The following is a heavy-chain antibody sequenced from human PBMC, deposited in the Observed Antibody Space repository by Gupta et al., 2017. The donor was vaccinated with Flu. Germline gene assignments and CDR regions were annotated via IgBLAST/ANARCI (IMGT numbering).Heavy chain of an antibody. CDR2: ISGSSDTI. D-gene: IGHD3-22*01. CDR3: ARDFYDGSGYPSY. Sequence: EVHLVASGGALVQPGGSLRLSCAASGFTFSRYSMHWVRQTPGRGLEWLSYISGSSDTIYYADSVKGRFTISRDNADNSLYLQMNSLRAEDTAVYYCARDFYDGSGYPSYWGQGTLVTVSS. J-gene: IGHJ4*02. CDR1: GFTFSRYS. V-gene: IGHV3-48*01.